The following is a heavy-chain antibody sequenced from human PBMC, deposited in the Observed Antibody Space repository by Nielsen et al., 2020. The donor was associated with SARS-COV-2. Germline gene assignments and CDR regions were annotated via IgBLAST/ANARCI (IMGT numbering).Heavy chain of an antibody. CDR2: ISYSGST. CDR3: ARESGLDTTDT. CDR1: GGSVSSGSYY. V-gene: IGHV4-61*01. J-gene: IGHJ5*02. D-gene: IGHD3/OR15-3a*01. Sequence: SETLSLTCTVSGGSVSSGSYYWSWIRQPPGKGLEWIGNISYSGSTNYNPSLKSRVTISVDTSKNQFSLKMNSVTAADTAVYYCARESGLDTTDTWGQGVLVTVSS.